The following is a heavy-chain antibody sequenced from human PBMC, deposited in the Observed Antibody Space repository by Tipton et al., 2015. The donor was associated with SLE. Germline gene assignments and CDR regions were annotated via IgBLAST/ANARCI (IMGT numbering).Heavy chain of an antibody. Sequence: TLSLTCTVSGASIGNQFWSWIRQPPGKGLEWIGYIYYSGSTNYNPSLKSRVTISVDTSKNQFSLKLSSVTAADTAVYYCARDSMATGTGDYWGQGTLVTVSS. CDR1: GASIGNQF. CDR3: ARDSMATGTGDY. CDR2: IYYSGST. D-gene: IGHD1-14*01. V-gene: IGHV4-59*11. J-gene: IGHJ4*02.